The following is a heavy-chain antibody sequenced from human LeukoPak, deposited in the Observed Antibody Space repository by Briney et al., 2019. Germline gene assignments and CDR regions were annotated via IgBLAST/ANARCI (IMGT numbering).Heavy chain of an antibody. CDR3: AKAQRKFYYYYSMDV. CDR2: ISSSGRNT. J-gene: IGHJ6*02. Sequence: GGSLRLSCAASGFTFSDYAMNWVRRAPGKGLEWISTISSSGRNTDYADSVKGWFTISRDTSKNTLSLQMNSLRVEDTAVYYCAKAQRKFYYYYSMDVWGQGTTVTVSS. CDR1: GFTFSDYA. V-gene: IGHV3-23*01. D-gene: IGHD6-25*01.